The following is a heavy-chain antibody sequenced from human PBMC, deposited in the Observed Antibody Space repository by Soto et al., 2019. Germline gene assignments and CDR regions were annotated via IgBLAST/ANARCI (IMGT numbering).Heavy chain of an antibody. CDR2: SSGYNGKT. J-gene: IGHJ6*02. CDR3: ARTKGSGSYYNHGYYYYGMDV. Sequence: VASVKFSCKASGYTFTNYGISWVRQTPGQGLEWMGWSSGYNGKTNYAQKLQGRVTMTTDTSTSTAFMELRSLRSDDTAVYYCARTKGSGSYYNHGYYYYGMDVWGQGTTVTVSS. CDR1: GYTFTNYG. V-gene: IGHV1-18*04. D-gene: IGHD3-10*01.